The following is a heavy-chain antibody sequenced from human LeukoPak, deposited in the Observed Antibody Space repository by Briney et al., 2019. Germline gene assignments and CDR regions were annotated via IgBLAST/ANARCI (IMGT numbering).Heavy chain of an antibody. V-gene: IGHV1-69*05. Sequence: SVKVSCKASGGTFSSYAISWVRQAPGQGLEWMGGIIPIFGTANYAQKFQGRVTITRDTSASTAYMELSSLRSEDTAVYYCAIDYYDSSGYSTHYFDYWGQGTLVTVSS. CDR3: AIDYYDSSGYSTHYFDY. CDR1: GGTFSSYA. J-gene: IGHJ4*02. D-gene: IGHD3-22*01. CDR2: IIPIFGTA.